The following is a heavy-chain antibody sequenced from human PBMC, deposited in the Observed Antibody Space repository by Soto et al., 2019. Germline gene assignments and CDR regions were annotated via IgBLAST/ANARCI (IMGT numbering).Heavy chain of an antibody. CDR3: TSDLLRGRGMDV. CDR2: SRNKANSYST. CDR1: GFTFSDHF. J-gene: IGHJ6*02. Sequence: EVQLVESGGGLVQPGGSLRLSCAASGFTFSDHFMDWVRQAPGKGLEWVGRSRNKANSYSTEYAASVKGRITVSREDSKNSLYLQMNSLRTEDTAGYYCTSDLLRGRGMDVWGQGTTVAVSS. V-gene: IGHV3-72*01. D-gene: IGHD3-10*01.